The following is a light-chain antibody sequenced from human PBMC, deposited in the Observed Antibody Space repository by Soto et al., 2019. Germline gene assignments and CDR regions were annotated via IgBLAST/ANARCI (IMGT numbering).Light chain of an antibody. V-gene: IGKV1-5*01. J-gene: IGKJ2*01. CDR1: QSISSW. CDR3: QQYNSYSYT. CDR2: DAS. Sequence: DIQMTQSPSTLSASVGDRVTITCRASQSISSWLAWYQQKPGKAPKLLIYDASSLESGVPSRFSDSGSGTEFTLTISSLQPDDFATYYCQQYNSYSYTCGQGNKLEIK.